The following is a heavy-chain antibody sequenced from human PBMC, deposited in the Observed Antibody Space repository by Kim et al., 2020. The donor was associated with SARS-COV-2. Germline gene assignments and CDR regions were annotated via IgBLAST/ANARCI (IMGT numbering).Heavy chain of an antibody. Sequence: NPSLKHRGTLSVVTYKNQFSLKLSSVTAADTAVYYCARPRYGDYGTTYFDYWGQGTLVTVSS. CDR3: ARPRYGDYGTTYFDY. V-gene: IGHV4-39*01. D-gene: IGHD4-17*01. J-gene: IGHJ4*02.